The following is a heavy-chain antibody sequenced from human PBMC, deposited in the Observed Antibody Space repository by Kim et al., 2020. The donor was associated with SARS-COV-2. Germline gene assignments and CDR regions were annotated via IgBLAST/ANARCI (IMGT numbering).Heavy chain of an antibody. Sequence: SETLSLTCTVSGGSISSSTYYWAWIRPPPGKGLEWIATIHYSGSTHYKPSLQSRATISVDTYKNQFSLRLSSVTAADTAVYFCARHLEYYYYYMDVWGEGTTVTVSS. CDR3: ARHLEYYYYYMDV. CDR1: GGSISSSTYY. CDR2: IHYSGST. J-gene: IGHJ6*03. V-gene: IGHV4-39*01.